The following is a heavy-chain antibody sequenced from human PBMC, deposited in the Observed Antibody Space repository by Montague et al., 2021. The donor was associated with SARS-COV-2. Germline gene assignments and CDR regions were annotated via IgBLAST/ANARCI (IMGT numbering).Heavy chain of an antibody. CDR1: GFTFSSYY. CDR2: ISGGSSYI. CDR3: ARDLPSFFLGIAVAGPFDP. D-gene: IGHD6-19*01. Sequence: SLRLSCAASGFTFSSYYMNWVRQAPGKGLEWVSSISGGSSYIYYADSVKGRFTISRDNAKNSLYLQMNSLRAEDTAVYYCARDLPSFFLGIAVAGPFDPWGQGTLVTVSS. J-gene: IGHJ5*02. V-gene: IGHV3-21*01.